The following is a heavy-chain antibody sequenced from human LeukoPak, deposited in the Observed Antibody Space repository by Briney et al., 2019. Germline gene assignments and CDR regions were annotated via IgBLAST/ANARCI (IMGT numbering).Heavy chain of an antibody. Sequence: ASVKVSCKASGYTFTSYDINWVRQATGQGLEWMGWMNPNSGNTGYAQKFQGRVTMTRNTSISTAYMELSSLRSEDTAVYYCARSEGIAAAQDVWGQGTTVTVSS. CDR1: GYTFTSYD. J-gene: IGHJ6*02. D-gene: IGHD6-13*01. CDR2: MNPNSGNT. V-gene: IGHV1-8*01. CDR3: ARSEGIAAAQDV.